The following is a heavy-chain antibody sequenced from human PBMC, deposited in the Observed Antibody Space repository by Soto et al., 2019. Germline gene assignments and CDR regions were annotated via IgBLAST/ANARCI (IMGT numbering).Heavy chain of an antibody. CDR1: GFTLSSSG. CDR3: AKDYGTGL. D-gene: IGHD3-16*01. Sequence: QVQLVESGGGVVQPGTSLRLSCVVSGFTLSSSGIHWVRQAPGKGLEWVAVTSKDGRERYADSVKGRFTISRDNPKNTLYLQLSSLRGEDTAVYFCAKDYGTGLWGQGTLVIVSS. V-gene: IGHV3-30*18. CDR2: TSKDGRE. J-gene: IGHJ4*02.